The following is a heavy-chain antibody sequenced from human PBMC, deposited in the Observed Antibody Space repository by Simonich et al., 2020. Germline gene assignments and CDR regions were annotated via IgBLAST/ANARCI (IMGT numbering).Heavy chain of an antibody. CDR1: GYTFPGYY. CDR2: INPNSGGT. D-gene: IGHD2-21*01. V-gene: IGHV1-2*02. CDR3: ARNGLVGILKAFDI. Sequence: QVQLVQSGAEVKKPGASVKVSCKASGYTFPGYYMHWVRQAPGQGLEWMGGINPNSGGTNYAQKVQGRVTMTRDTSISTAYMELSRLRSDDTAVYYCARNGLVGILKAFDIWGQGTMVTVSS. J-gene: IGHJ3*02.